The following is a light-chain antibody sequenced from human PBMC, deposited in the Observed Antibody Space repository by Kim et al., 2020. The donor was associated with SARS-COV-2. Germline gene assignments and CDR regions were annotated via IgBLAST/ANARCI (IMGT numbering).Light chain of an antibody. CDR2: KAS. CDR3: QQYDSSPLT. V-gene: IGKV1-5*03. CDR1: QSISSW. J-gene: IGKJ4*01. Sequence: DIQMNQSPSTLSASVGDKVTITCRAGQSISSWLAWYQQKPGKAPNLLIYKASSLETGVPSRFSGTGSGTEFTLTISSLQPDDFATYYCQQYDSSPLTFGGGTKVDIK.